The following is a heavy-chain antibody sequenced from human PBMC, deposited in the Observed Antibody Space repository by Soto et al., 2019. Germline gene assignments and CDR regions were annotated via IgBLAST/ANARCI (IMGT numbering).Heavy chain of an antibody. V-gene: IGHV3-23*01. CDR2: VSGRGGGT. Sequence: PGGSLVLGCATSGFTFNTYGMTWVRQAPGKGQEWVSTVSGRGGGTYYVDSVKGRFTISIVNSKNTMYLQMSNLRAEDTAVYFCARIGPYCGGDCYPDFDFWGLGTTVTVSS. J-gene: IGHJ4*02. CDR1: GFTFNTYG. D-gene: IGHD2-21*02. CDR3: ARIGPYCGGDCYPDFDF.